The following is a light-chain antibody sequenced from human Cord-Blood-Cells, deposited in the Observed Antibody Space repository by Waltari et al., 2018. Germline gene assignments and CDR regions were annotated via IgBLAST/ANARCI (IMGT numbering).Light chain of an antibody. CDR1: SSDVGGYNY. CDR3: SSYPRSSTWV. V-gene: IGLV2-14*01. J-gene: IGLJ3*02. Sequence: QSALTQPASVSGSPGQSITIPCTGTSSDVGGYNYVSWYHQHPGKAPKLMIYDVSNRPSGGANRFAGSKSGNTASLTISGLQAEYEADYYSSSYPRSSTWVCGGGTKLTVL. CDR2: DVS.